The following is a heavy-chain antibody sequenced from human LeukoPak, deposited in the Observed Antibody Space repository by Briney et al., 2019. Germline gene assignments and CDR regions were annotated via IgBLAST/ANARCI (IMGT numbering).Heavy chain of an antibody. Sequence: GGSLRLSCAASGFTFDDYAMHWVRQAPGKGLEWVSLISGDGGSTYYADSVKGRFTISRDNSKNSLYLQMNSLRTEDAAVYYCARGVFYGSDNWGQGTLVTVSS. V-gene: IGHV3-43*02. J-gene: IGHJ4*02. CDR1: GFTFDDYA. CDR2: ISGDGGST. D-gene: IGHD3-10*01. CDR3: ARGVFYGSDN.